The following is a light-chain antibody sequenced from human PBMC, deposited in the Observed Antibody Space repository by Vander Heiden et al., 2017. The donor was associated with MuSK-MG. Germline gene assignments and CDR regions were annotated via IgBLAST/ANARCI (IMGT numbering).Light chain of an antibody. Sequence: DNHMTQSPSSLSASVGDRVTITCRASQSISSYLNWYQQKPGKAPKLLIYAASSLQSGVPSRFSGSGSGTDFTLTISSLQPEDFATYYCQQSYSTPSITFGQGTRLEIK. J-gene: IGKJ5*01. CDR1: QSISSY. V-gene: IGKV1-39*01. CDR2: AAS. CDR3: QQSYSTPSIT.